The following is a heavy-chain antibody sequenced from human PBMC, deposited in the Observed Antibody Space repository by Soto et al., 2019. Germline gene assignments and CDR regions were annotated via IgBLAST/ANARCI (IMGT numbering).Heavy chain of an antibody. CDR2: ISSGSDII. CDR3: ALVIRYRPRYIDP. CDR1: GYNLTPCP. V-gene: IGHV3-48*02. J-gene: IGHJ5*02. D-gene: IGHD2-21*01. Sequence: PGGSLRLSCAPGYNLTPCPVNWVRQAPGKGLEWVAYISSGSDIIYYADSVKGRFSISRDTAKNLVFLQMKSLREDDTGVYYCALVIRYRPRYIDPPGQGTQGTVSS.